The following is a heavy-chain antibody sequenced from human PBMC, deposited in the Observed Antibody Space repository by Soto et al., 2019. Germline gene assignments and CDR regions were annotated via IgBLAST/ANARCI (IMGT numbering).Heavy chain of an antibody. J-gene: IGHJ3*02. CDR1: GFTFSTYA. CDR2: IGVTST. CDR3: AKGILVKPPGTRAFDI. D-gene: IGHD6-13*01. Sequence: EVKLLESGGGLVQPGGSLRLSCAASGFTFSTYAMSWVHQAPGMGLEWVSTIGVTSTFYADSVKGRFTISRDNSNNALYLQMNSLRAGDTAVYYCAKGILVKPPGTRAFDIWGQGTMVIVSS. V-gene: IGHV3-23*01.